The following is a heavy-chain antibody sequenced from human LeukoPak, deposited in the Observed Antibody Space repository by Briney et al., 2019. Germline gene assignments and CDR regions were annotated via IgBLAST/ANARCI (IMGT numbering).Heavy chain of an antibody. J-gene: IGHJ4*02. V-gene: IGHV3-74*01. CDR2: INSAGSST. CDR3: ARVAAWDSSGYLFDY. CDR1: GFTFSGFW. D-gene: IGHD3-22*01. Sequence: GGSLRLSCAASGFTFSGFWMHRVRQAPGKGLVWVSRINSAGSSTSYAVSVKGRFTISRENARNTLYLQMNSLRAEDTAVYYCARVAAWDSSGYLFDYWGQGTLVTVSS.